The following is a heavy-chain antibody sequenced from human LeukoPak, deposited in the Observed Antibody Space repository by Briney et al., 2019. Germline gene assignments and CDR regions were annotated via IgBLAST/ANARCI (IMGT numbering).Heavy chain of an antibody. J-gene: IGHJ5*02. V-gene: IGHV3-21*01. D-gene: IGHD3-3*01. Sequence: GGSLRLSCAASGFNFSTYDMNWVRQAPGKGLEWVSSISSSSSYIYYADSVKGRFTISRDNAKNSLYLQMNSLRAEDTAVYYCARDYGITIFGVVNYNWFDPWGQGTLVTVSS. CDR2: ISSSSSYI. CDR1: GFNFSTYD. CDR3: ARDYGITIFGVVNYNWFDP.